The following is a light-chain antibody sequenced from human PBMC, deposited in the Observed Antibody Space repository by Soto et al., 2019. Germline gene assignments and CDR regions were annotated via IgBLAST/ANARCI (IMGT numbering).Light chain of an antibody. Sequence: QPVLTQSPSASASLGASVKLTCTLSSGHSSYAIAWHQQQPEQGPRYLMKLNSDGSHSKGDGIPDRFSGSSSGAERYLTISSLQSEDEADYYCQTWGTGIHVVFGGGTKLTVL. CDR2: LNSDGSH. V-gene: IGLV4-69*01. J-gene: IGLJ2*01. CDR1: SGHSSYA. CDR3: QTWGTGIHVV.